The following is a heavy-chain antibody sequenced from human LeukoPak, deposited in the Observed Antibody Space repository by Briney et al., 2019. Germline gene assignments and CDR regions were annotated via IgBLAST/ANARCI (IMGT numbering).Heavy chain of an antibody. CDR1: GFTFSTYG. J-gene: IGHJ4*02. CDR3: AKDVRRYGSGSYFFDY. Sequence: GGSLRLSSAASGFTFSTYGMHWVRQAPGKGLEWVAFIRYDGSNKYYADSVKGRFTISRDNSKNTLYLQMNSLRAEDTAVYYCAKDVRRYGSGSYFFDYWGQGTLVTVSS. D-gene: IGHD3-10*01. CDR2: IRYDGSNK. V-gene: IGHV3-30*02.